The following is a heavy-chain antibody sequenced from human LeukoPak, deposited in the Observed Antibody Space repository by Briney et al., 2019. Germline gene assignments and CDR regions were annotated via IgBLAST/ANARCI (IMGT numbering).Heavy chain of an antibody. CDR1: GFILSTYW. V-gene: IGHV3-74*01. J-gene: IGHJ3*02. Sequence: GGSLRVSCTASGFILSTYWMHWVRQAPGKGVVWVSRINSVGSSTNYADSVKGRFTISRDNAKNMLYLQMNSLRAEDTAVYYCARVRDYDYVWGRREDAFDIWGQGTMVTVTS. CDR2: INSVGSST. CDR3: ARVRDYDYVWGRREDAFDI. D-gene: IGHD3-16*01.